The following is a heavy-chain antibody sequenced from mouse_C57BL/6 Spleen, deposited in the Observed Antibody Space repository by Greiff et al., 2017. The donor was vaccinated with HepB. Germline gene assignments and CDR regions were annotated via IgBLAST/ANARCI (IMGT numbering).Heavy chain of an antibody. V-gene: IGHV1-47*01. CDR2: FHPYNDDT. D-gene: IGHD1-1*01. J-gene: IGHJ1*03. CDR3: ARRGYGSSYWYFDV. Sequence: SGAELVKPGASVKMSCKASGYTFTTYPIEWMKQNHGKSLEWIGNFHPYNDDTKYNEKFKGKATLTVEKSSSTVYLELSRLTSDDSAVYYCARRGYGSSYWYFDVWGTGTTVTVSS. CDR1: GYTFTTYP.